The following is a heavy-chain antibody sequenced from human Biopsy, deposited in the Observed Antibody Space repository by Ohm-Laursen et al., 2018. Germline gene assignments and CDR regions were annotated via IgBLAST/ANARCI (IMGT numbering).Heavy chain of an antibody. CDR3: ARGPSGVATIG. CDR2: ISYDETKK. D-gene: IGHD5-24*01. V-gene: IGHV3-30*03. J-gene: IGHJ4*02. Sequence: SLSLSCSASGFTFSNYAMHWVRQAPGQGLEWVALISYDETKKYYADSVRGRFTISRDNSKNTLYLQMNSLRAEDTAVYDCARGPSGVATIGRGQGTLVTVSS. CDR1: GFTFSNYA.